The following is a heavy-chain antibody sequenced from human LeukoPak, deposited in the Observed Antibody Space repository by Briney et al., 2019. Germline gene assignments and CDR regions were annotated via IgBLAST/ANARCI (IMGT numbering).Heavy chain of an antibody. CDR1: GSTFSNYE. CDR3: AREGGSGWYDAFDI. D-gene: IGHD6-19*01. CDR2: ITSSGSTI. J-gene: IGHJ3*02. V-gene: IGHV3-48*03. Sequence: GGSLRLSCAASGSTFSNYEMNWVRQAPGKRLEWISYITSSGSTIYYADSVKGRFTIARDNAKNSLYLQMNSLRAEDTAVYYCAREGGSGWYDAFDIWGQGTMVTVSS.